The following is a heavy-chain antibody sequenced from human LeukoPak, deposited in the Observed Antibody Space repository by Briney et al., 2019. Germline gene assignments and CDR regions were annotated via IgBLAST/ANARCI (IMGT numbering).Heavy chain of an antibody. CDR1: GFTFSSYG. CDR3: AKARYYYGSGSYYNRAYVDY. D-gene: IGHD3-10*01. V-gene: IGHV3-30*18. J-gene: IGHJ4*02. Sequence: GGSLRLSCAASGFTFSSYGMHWVRQAPGKGLEWVAVISYDGSNKYYADSVKGRFTISRDNSKNTLYLQMNSLRAEDTAVYYCAKARYYYGSGSYYNRAYVDYWGQGTLVTVSS. CDR2: ISYDGSNK.